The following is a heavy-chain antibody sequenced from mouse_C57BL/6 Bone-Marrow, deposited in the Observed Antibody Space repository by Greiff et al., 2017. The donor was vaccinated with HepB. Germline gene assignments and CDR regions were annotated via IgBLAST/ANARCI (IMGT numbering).Heavy chain of an antibody. CDR3: ARSITTVPAWFAY. CDR1: GYAFTNYL. J-gene: IGHJ3*01. Sequence: VQLQQSGAELVRPGTSVKVSCKASGYAFTNYLIEWVKQRPGQGLEWIGVINPGSGGTNYNEKFKGKATLTADKSSSTAYMQLSSLTSEDSAVYFGARSITTVPAWFAYWGQGTLVTVSA. V-gene: IGHV1-54*01. CDR2: INPGSGGT. D-gene: IGHD1-1*01.